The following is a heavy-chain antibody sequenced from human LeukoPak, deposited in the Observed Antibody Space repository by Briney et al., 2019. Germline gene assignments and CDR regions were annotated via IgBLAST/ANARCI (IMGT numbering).Heavy chain of an antibody. CDR3: AKDGSWGDYQFYFYIDV. D-gene: IGHD3-16*01. CDR2: IYSGGST. CDR1: GFTVSSNY. J-gene: IGHJ6*03. Sequence: PEGSLRLSCAASGFTVSSNYMSWVRQAPGKGLEWVSVIYSGGSTYYADSVKGRFTISRDNSKNTLYLQMNSLRAEDTALYYCAKDGSWGDYQFYFYIDVWGKGTTVTVSS. V-gene: IGHV3-53*01.